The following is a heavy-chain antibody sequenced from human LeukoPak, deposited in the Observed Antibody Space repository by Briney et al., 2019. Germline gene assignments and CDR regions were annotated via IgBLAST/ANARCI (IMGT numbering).Heavy chain of an antibody. Sequence: PSETLSLTCTVSGGSISSSSYYWGWIRQPPGKGLEWIGSIYYSGSTYYNPSLKSRVTISVDTSKNQFSLKLSSVTAADTAVYYCATYDFWSGYLGYWGQGTLVTVSS. D-gene: IGHD3-3*01. J-gene: IGHJ4*02. CDR3: ATYDFWSGYLGY. CDR2: IYYSGST. V-gene: IGHV4-39*01. CDR1: GGSISSSSYY.